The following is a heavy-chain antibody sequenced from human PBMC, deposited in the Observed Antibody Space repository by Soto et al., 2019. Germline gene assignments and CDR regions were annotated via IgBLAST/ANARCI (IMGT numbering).Heavy chain of an antibody. CDR2: INPSGGST. V-gene: IGHV1-46*03. CDR1: GYTFTSYY. CDR3: ARNSLPYGDYVYYYYYYMDV. Sequence: ASVKVSCKASGYTFTSYYMHWVRQAPGQGLEWMGIINPSGGSTSYAQKFQGRVTMTRDTSTSTVYMELSSLRSEDTAVYYCARNSLPYGDYVYYYYYYMDVWGKGTTVTVSS. D-gene: IGHD4-17*01. J-gene: IGHJ6*03.